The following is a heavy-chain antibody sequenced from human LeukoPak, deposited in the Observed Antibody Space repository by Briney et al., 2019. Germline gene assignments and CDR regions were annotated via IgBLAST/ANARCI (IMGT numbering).Heavy chain of an antibody. V-gene: IGHV4-34*01. CDR1: GGSLSGYY. Sequence: SETLSLTCAVYGGSLSGYYWSWIRQPPGKGLEWIGEINHSGSTNYNPSLKSRVTISVDTSKNQFSLKLSSVTAADTAVYYCARVVVGGIDYWGQGTLVTVSS. CDR2: INHSGST. J-gene: IGHJ4*02. CDR3: ARVVVGGIDY. D-gene: IGHD1-26*01.